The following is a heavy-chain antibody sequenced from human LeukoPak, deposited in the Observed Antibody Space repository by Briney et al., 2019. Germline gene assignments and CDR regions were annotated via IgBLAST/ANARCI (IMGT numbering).Heavy chain of an antibody. CDR3: ARPITYYYDSSGYYYL. CDR2: ISSSGSTI. Sequence: GGSLRLPCAASGFTFSDYYMSWIRQASGKGLEWVSYISSSGSTIYYADSVKGRFTISRDNAKNSLYLQMNSLRAEDTAVYYYARPITYYYDSSGYYYLWGQGTMVTVSS. CDR1: GFTFSDYY. J-gene: IGHJ3*01. D-gene: IGHD3-22*01. V-gene: IGHV3-11*01.